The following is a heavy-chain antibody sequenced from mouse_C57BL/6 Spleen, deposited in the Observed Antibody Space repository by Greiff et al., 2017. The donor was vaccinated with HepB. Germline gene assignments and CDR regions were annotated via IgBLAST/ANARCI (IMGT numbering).Heavy chain of an antibody. CDR3: ARSLGIRGYYFDY. CDR2: IDPSDSYT. CDR1: GYTFTSYW. V-gene: IGHV1-69*01. Sequence: VQLQQSGAELVMPGASVKLSCKASGYTFTSYWMHWVKQRPGQGLEWIGEIDPSDSYTNYNQKFKGKSTLTVDKSSSTAYMQLSSLTSEDSAVYYCARSLGIRGYYFDYWGQGTTLTVSS. J-gene: IGHJ2*01. D-gene: IGHD4-1*01.